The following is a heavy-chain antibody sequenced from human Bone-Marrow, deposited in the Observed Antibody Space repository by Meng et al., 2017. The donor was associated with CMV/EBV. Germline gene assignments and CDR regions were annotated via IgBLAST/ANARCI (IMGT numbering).Heavy chain of an antibody. D-gene: IGHD3-3*01. Sequence: ASVKVSCKASGYTFTSYGISWVRQAPGKGLEWMGWISAYNGNTNYAQKLQGRVTMTTDTSTSTAYMELRSLRSDDTAVYYWARVRDDFWSGWGEGDYGMDVWGQGTTVTVSS. V-gene: IGHV1-18*01. CDR3: ARVRDDFWSGWGEGDYGMDV. J-gene: IGHJ6*02. CDR2: ISAYNGNT. CDR1: GYTFTSYG.